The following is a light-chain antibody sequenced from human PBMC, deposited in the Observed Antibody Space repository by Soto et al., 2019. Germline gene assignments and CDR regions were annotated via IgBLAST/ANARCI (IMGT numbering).Light chain of an antibody. J-gene: IGLJ2*01. Sequence: QTVVTQEPSFSVSPGGTVTLTCGLSSGSVSTSYYASWYQQTPGQAPRTLIYSTNTRSSGVADRFSGSILGNKAALTITGDQADDESDYYCVLYMGSGIWVFGGGTKVTVL. V-gene: IGLV8-61*01. CDR1: SGSVSTSYY. CDR3: VLYMGSGIWV. CDR2: STN.